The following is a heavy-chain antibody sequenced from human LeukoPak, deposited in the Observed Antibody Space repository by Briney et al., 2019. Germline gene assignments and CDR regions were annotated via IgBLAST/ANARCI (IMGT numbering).Heavy chain of an antibody. CDR3: ASGRAYGVDV. J-gene: IGHJ6*01. CDR2: IYYSGST. CDR1: GGSISSGGYY. D-gene: IGHD3-16*01. Sequence: SETLSLTCTVSGGSISSGGYYWSWIRQHPGKGLEWIGYIYYSGSTYYNPSLKSRVTISADTSKNQFSLKLSSVTAADTAVYYCASGRAYGVDVWGQGTTVTVSS. V-gene: IGHV4-31*03.